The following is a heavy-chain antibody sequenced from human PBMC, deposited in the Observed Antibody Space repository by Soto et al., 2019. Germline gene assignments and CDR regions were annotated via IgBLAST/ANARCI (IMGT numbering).Heavy chain of an antibody. CDR1: GGSFSGYY. CDR2: INHSGST. D-gene: IGHD2-8*01. J-gene: IGHJ6*02. Sequence: PSETLSLTCAVYGGSFSGYYWIWIRQPPGKGLEWIGEINHSGSTNYNPSLKSRVTISVGTSKNQFSLKLSSVTAADTAVYYCARSWYATPYYYYYYGMDVWGQGTTVTV. CDR3: ARSWYATPYYYYYYGMDV. V-gene: IGHV4-34*01.